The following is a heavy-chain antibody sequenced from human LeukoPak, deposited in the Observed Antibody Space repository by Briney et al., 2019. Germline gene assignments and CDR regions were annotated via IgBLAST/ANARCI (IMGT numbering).Heavy chain of an antibody. CDR3: AKDTSYDGFFDY. D-gene: IGHD3-22*01. J-gene: IGHJ4*02. Sequence: GGSLRLSCAASGFTFDDYAMHWVRQAPGKGLEWVSGISWNSGSIGYVDSVKGRFTISRDNAKNSLHLQMNSLRAEDTALYYCAKDTSYDGFFDYWGQGTLVTVSS. CDR1: GFTFDDYA. CDR2: ISWNSGSI. V-gene: IGHV3-9*01.